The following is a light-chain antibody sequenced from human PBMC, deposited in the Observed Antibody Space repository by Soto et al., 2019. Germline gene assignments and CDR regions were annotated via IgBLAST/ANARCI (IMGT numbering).Light chain of an antibody. J-gene: IGKJ1*01. Sequence: EVMVTQARATRYVCREEGGTVACLASQNIRRSLAWYQQKPGQGPSLLIYGTSTRAGGVPARFSGGGSGTEFTLTITSLQSEDCAVYYCHQYNGWPRTFGQGTKVDIK. CDR1: QNIRRS. CDR3: HQYNGWPRT. CDR2: GTS. V-gene: IGKV3-15*01.